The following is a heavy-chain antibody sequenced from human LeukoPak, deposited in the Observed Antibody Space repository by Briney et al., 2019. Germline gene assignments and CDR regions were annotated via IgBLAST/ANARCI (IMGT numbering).Heavy chain of an antibody. CDR1: GYSISSGYY. CDR2: IYYSGST. V-gene: IGHV4-38-2*02. J-gene: IGHJ4*02. D-gene: IGHD6-19*01. CDR3: ARGARAIAVAGL. Sequence: SETLSLTCTVSGYSISSGYYWGWIRQPPGKGLEWIWSIYYSGSTYYNPSLKSRVTISVDTSRTHFSLKVTSVTAADTAVYYCARGARAIAVAGLWGQGTLVTVSS.